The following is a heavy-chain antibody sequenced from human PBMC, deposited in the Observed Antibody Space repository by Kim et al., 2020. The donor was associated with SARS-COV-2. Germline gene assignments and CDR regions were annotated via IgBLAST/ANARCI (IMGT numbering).Heavy chain of an antibody. Sequence: TQYSKKFQGRVTITRDTSANTDYMELRRLTTKDTAIYYCARDMDPTVYDYWGQGTLVTVSS. V-gene: IGHV1-3*01. D-gene: IGHD4-4*01. CDR2: T. CDR3: ARDMDPTVYDY. J-gene: IGHJ4*02.